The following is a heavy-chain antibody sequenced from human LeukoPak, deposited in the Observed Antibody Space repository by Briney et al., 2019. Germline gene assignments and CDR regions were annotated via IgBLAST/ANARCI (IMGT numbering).Heavy chain of an antibody. V-gene: IGHV4-59*08. CDR1: GDSISSNY. J-gene: IGHJ5*02. CDR2: IYNSGST. Sequence: SETLSLTCTVSGDSISSNYWSWIRQPPGKGLEWIGYIYNSGSTKYNPSLKSRVTISVDTSKNQFSLKLSSVTAADTAVYYCARQASIVVVPAASTEWFDPWGQGTLVTVSS. D-gene: IGHD2-2*01. CDR3: ARQASIVVVPAASTEWFDP.